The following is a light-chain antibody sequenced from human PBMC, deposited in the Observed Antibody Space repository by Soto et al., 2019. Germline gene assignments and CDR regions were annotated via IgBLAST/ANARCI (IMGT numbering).Light chain of an antibody. CDR3: QQYGSVPLT. J-gene: IGKJ4*01. CDR2: GAS. V-gene: IGKV3-20*01. CDR1: QSVSTSY. Sequence: EIVLTQSPGTLSLSPGERATLSCRASQSVSTSYLAWYQQKPGQAPRLLIYGASSRATGIPDRFSGSGSGADFTLTISRLEPEDFAVYYCQQYGSVPLTFGGGNKGEIK.